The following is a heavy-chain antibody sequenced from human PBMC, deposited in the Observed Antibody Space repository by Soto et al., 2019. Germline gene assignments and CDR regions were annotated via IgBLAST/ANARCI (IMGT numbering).Heavy chain of an antibody. CDR3: SIAPDKFLPLNY. V-gene: IGHV3-49*05. D-gene: IGHD3-22*01. CDR1: GFTSGEYA. Sequence: EGQLVESGGGLVKPGRSLRLSCTASGFTSGEYAMSWFRQAPGKGLEGVGFIRSNLYGGTTEYAASVKGRFTISRDDSQTIAYLHMNGLKTEDTAVYYCSIAPDKFLPLNYWGQGTLVTVSS. CDR2: IRSNLYGGTT. J-gene: IGHJ4*02.